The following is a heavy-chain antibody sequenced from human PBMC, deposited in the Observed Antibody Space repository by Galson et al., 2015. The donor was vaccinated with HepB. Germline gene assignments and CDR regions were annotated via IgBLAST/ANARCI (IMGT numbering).Heavy chain of an antibody. V-gene: IGHV3-48*01. D-gene: IGHD6-25*01. J-gene: IGHJ6*02. CDR2: ISSSSSI. CDR1: GFTFSSYS. CDR3: ARGGTFNADYYYYGMDV. Sequence: SLRLSCAASGFTFSSYSMNWVRQAPGKGLEWISYISSSSSIYYADSVKGRITISRDNAKNSLYLQMNSLRAEDTAVYYCARGGTFNADYYYYGMDVWGQGTTVTVSS.